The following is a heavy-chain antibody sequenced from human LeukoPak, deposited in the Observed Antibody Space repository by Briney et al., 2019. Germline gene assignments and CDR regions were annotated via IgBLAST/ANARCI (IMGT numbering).Heavy chain of an antibody. CDR1: GGSFSGYY. D-gene: IGHD6-19*01. J-gene: IGHJ4*02. CDR2: INQSGST. Sequence: PSETLSLTCAVYGGSFSGYYWSWIRQPPGKGLEWIGEINQSGSTNYNPSLKSRVTISVDTSKNQFSLKLSSVTAADTAVYYCARDGIAVAGTSLDYWGQGTLVTVSS. V-gene: IGHV4-34*01. CDR3: ARDGIAVAGTSLDY.